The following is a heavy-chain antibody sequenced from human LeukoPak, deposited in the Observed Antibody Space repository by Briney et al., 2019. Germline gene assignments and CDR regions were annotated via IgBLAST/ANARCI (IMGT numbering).Heavy chain of an antibody. Sequence: PGGSLRLSCAASGFTFSDYYMSWIRQAPGKGLEWVSYINRSSSAIYSADSLKGRFTISRDNAKNSLYLQMNSLRDEDTAVYYCAREYYYNYCGLDVWGQGTTVTVSS. V-gene: IGHV3-11*04. CDR3: AREYYYNYCGLDV. CDR1: GFTFSDYY. J-gene: IGHJ6*02. CDR2: INRSSSAI.